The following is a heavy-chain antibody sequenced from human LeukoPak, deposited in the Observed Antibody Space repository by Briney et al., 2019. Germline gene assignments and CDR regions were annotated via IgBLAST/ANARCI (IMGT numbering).Heavy chain of an antibody. CDR3: ARVGDHFHWNLDL. Sequence: PGGSLRLSCAASGFTVGTKYMNLGRQAPGKGLEWGSIIYSGGTTYYADSVKGRFTISRDTSKNTLSLQMNSLRAEDTAVYFCARVGDHFHWNLDLWGRSTLVTVSS. J-gene: IGHJ2*01. V-gene: IGHV3-53*01. CDR2: IYSGGTT. CDR1: GFTVGTKY. D-gene: IGHD5-24*01.